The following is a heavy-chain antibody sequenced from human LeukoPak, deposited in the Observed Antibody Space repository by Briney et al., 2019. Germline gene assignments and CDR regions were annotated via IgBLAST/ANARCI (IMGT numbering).Heavy chain of an antibody. V-gene: IGHV4-59*01. Sequence: SETLSLICTVSGGSISSYYWSWIRQPPGKGLEWIGYIYYSGSTNYNPSLKSRVTISVDTSKNQFSLKLSSVTAADTAVYYCATWYYDSSGYYWGQGTLVTVSS. CDR3: ATWYYDSSGYY. CDR1: GGSISSYY. J-gene: IGHJ4*02. D-gene: IGHD3-22*01. CDR2: IYYSGST.